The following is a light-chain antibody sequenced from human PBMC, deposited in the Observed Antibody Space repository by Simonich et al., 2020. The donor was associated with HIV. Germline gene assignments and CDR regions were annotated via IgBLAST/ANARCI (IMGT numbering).Light chain of an antibody. J-gene: IGKJ1*01. CDR1: QSVSSN. CDR3: QQYNKWPPWT. V-gene: IGKV3-15*01. CDR2: GAS. Sequence: EIVMTQSPATLSVSPGESATLSCRASQSVSSNLAWYQQKPGPAPRLLIYGASTRATGIPARFSCSGSGTEFTLTISSMQSEDCAVYYCQQYNKWPPWTFGQGTKVEIK.